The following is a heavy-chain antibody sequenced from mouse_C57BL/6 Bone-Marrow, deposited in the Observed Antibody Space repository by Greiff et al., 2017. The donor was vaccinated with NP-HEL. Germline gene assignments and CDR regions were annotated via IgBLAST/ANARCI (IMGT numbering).Heavy chain of an antibody. CDR3: ARLGNPYAMDY. J-gene: IGHJ4*01. V-gene: IGHV5-6*02. CDR2: ISSGGSYT. Sequence: DVMLVESGGDLVKPGGSLKLSCAASGFTFSSYGMSWVRQTPDKRLEWVATISSGGSYTYYPDSVKGRFTISRDNAKNTLYLQMSSLKSEDTAMYYCARLGNPYAMDYWGQGTSVTVSS. CDR1: GFTFSSYG. D-gene: IGHD2-1*01.